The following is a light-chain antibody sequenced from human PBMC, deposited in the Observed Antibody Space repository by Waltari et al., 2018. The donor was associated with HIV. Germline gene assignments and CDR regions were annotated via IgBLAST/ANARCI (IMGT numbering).Light chain of an antibody. V-gene: IGKV1-39*01. CDR2: AAS. CDR3: QQSYITPPWT. CDR1: QSISSY. Sequence: DIQMTQSPSSLSASVGDRVTITCRASQSISSYLNWYQQKPGKAPKLLIYAASTLQSGVPSRFSGSGSGTDFTLTISSLQPEDFATYYCQQSYITPPWTFGQGTKVEIK. J-gene: IGKJ1*01.